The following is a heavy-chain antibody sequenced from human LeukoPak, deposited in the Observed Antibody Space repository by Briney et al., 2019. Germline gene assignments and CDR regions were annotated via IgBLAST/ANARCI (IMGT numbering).Heavy chain of an antibody. J-gene: IGHJ4*02. Sequence: PSETLSLTCAVYGGSFSGYYWSWIRQPPGKGLEWIGEINHSGSTNYNPSLKSRVTISVDTSKNQFSLKLSSVTAADTAVYYCARLVKRWLQFFRGFDYWGQGTLVTVSS. D-gene: IGHD5-24*01. CDR1: GGSFSGYY. V-gene: IGHV4-34*01. CDR3: ARLVKRWLQFFRGFDY. CDR2: INHSGST.